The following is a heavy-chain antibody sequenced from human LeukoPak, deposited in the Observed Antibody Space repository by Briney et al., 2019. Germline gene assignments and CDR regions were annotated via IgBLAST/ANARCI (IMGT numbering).Heavy chain of an antibody. CDR2: IIPIFGTA. Sequence: ASVKVSCKASGGTFSSYAISWVRQAPGQGLEWMGGIIPIFGTANYAQKFQGRVTITADESTSTAYMELSSLRSEDTAVYYCASGVSSSEDPYYYYYYMDVWGKGTTVTVSS. J-gene: IGHJ6*03. D-gene: IGHD6-6*01. V-gene: IGHV1-69*13. CDR1: GGTFSSYA. CDR3: ASGVSSSEDPYYYYYYMDV.